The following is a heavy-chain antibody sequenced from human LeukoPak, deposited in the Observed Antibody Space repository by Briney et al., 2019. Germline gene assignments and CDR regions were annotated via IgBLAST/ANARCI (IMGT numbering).Heavy chain of an antibody. D-gene: IGHD2-2*03. V-gene: IGHV1-18*01. Sequence: ASVKVSCKAFGYTFTSYGISWVRQAPGQGLEWMGWISAYNGNTNYAQKLQGRVTMTTDTSTSTAYMELRSLRSDDTAVYYCARDGYCSSTSCSYYYYYYYMDVWGKGTTVTISS. CDR2: ISAYNGNT. J-gene: IGHJ6*03. CDR3: ARDGYCSSTSCSYYYYYYYMDV. CDR1: GYTFTSYG.